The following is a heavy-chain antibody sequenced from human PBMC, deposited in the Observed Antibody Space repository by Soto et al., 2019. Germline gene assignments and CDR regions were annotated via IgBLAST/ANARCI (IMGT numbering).Heavy chain of an antibody. D-gene: IGHD3-3*01. J-gene: IGHJ5*02. V-gene: IGHV4-39*01. CDR1: GGSISSSSYY. Sequence: SATLSLTCPVSGGSISSSSYYWGWIRQPPGTGMEGIGNIYYSGSTYYNPYLKSRVSMSVETSPNEFSLTLSSVTAADTALYYCAKHLAKGRFLEWSEYNYFDPWGQG. CDR2: IYYSGST. CDR3: AKHLAKGRFLEWSEYNYFDP.